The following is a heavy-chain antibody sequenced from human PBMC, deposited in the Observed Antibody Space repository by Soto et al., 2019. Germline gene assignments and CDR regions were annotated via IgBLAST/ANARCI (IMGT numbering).Heavy chain of an antibody. CDR3: ARANWYSEY. Sequence: ASVKVSCKASGYTFTSYYVHWVRQAPGQGLEWMGIINPSGGSTSYAQKFQGRVTMTRDTSTSTVSLNLTSLTAADTAIYYCARANWYSEYWGQGTLVTVSS. J-gene: IGHJ4*02. V-gene: IGHV1-46*01. CDR1: GYTFTSYY. D-gene: IGHD7-27*01. CDR2: INPSGGST.